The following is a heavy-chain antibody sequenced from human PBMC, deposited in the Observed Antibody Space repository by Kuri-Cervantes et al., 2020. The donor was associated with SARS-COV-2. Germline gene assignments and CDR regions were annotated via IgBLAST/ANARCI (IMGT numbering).Heavy chain of an antibody. CDR3: ARLYSGGGNFDY. V-gene: IGHV4-4*07. D-gene: IGHD6-19*01. J-gene: IGHJ4*02. CDR2: IYTSGST. CDR1: GGSISSYY. Sequence: SQTLSLTCTVSGGSISSYYWSWIRQPAGKGLEWIGRIYTSGSTNYNPSLKSRVTMSVDTSKNQFSLKLNSVAAADTAVYYCARLYSGGGNFDYWGQGTLVTVSS.